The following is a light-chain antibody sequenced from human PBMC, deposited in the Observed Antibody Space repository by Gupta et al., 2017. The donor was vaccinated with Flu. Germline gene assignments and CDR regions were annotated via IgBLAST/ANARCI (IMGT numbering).Light chain of an antibody. Sequence: GERATLSCRASQSVSSYLAWYQQKPGQAPRLLIYDASKRATGIPARFSGSGSGTDFTLTISSLEPEDFAIYYCQQRSNWPPRFGGGTNVEIK. CDR1: QSVSSY. CDR3: QQRSNWPPR. V-gene: IGKV3-11*01. J-gene: IGKJ4*02. CDR2: DAS.